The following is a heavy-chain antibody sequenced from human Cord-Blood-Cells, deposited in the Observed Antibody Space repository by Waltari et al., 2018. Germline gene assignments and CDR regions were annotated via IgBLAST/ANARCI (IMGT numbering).Heavy chain of an antibody. V-gene: IGHV1-18*01. Sequence: QVQLVQSGAEVKKPGASVKVSCKASGYTFTSYGISWVRQAPGQGLEWMGWISAYNGNTNYAQKLQGRGTMTTETTTSAAYIELRSLRSDDTAVYYCARGGCSSTSCYTLNWFDPWGQGTLVTVSS. CDR1: GYTFTSYG. CDR2: ISAYNGNT. CDR3: ARGGCSSTSCYTLNWFDP. D-gene: IGHD2-2*02. J-gene: IGHJ5*02.